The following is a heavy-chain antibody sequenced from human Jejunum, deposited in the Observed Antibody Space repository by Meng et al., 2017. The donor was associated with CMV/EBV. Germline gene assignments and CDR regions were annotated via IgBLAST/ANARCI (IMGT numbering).Heavy chain of an antibody. D-gene: IGHD4-17*01. CDR3: ARDRRDYGDFEVGS. CDR1: GYTCTSYG. CDR2: ITSYNGNA. V-gene: IGHV1-18*01. J-gene: IGHJ5*02. Sequence: ASGYTCTSYGISWVRQAPGQGLEWMGWITSYNGNAIFAQKFHGRISLTTDTSTSTAYMELRSLRSDDTAVYYCARDRRDYGDFEVGSWGQGTLVTVSS.